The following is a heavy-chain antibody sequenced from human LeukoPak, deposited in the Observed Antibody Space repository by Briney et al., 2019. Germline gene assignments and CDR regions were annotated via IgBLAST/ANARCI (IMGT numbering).Heavy chain of an antibody. J-gene: IGHJ4*02. Sequence: GGSLRLSCAVSGFTFSNLAMSWVRQAPGKGLEWVSCISRSGNTTYYADSVQGRFTISRDNSKSALYLQMNSLRVEDTAVYYCAKNPEYYYDSGGQRFWGQGTLVTVSS. V-gene: IGHV3-23*01. CDR1: GFTFSNLA. CDR2: ISRSGNTT. CDR3: AKNPEYYYDSGGQRF. D-gene: IGHD3-22*01.